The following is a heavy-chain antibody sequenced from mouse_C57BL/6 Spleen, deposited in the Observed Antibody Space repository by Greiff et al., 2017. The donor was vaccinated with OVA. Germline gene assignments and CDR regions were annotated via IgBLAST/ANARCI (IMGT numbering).Heavy chain of an antibody. CDR2: INPSNGGT. CDR1: GYTFTSYW. CDR3: ARIFNFYAMDY. V-gene: IGHV1-53*01. J-gene: IGHJ4*01. D-gene: IGHD1-3*01. Sequence: QVQLQQPGTELVKPGASVKLSCKASGYTFTSYWMHWVKQRPGPGLEWIGNINPSNGGTNYNEKFKSKATLTVDKPASTAYMQLSSLTSEDSAVYYCARIFNFYAMDYWGQGTSVTVSS.